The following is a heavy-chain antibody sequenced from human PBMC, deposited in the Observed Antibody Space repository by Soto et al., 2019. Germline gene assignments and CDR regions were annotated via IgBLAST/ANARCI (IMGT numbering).Heavy chain of an antibody. CDR3: VSGEGRNGHDTRFDY. CDR1: GLTFTNHV. D-gene: IGHD5-12*01. CDR2: ISFNGIDK. V-gene: IGHV3-30*03. J-gene: IGHJ4*02. Sequence: WGTMTLSCVTSGLTFTNHVMHGVRQAPGKGLEWVADISFNGIDKWYQDSVEGRFIIFRDNFKGTAYLQMNGLTFEDTAMYYCVSGEGRNGHDTRFDYWGQGTLVTVS.